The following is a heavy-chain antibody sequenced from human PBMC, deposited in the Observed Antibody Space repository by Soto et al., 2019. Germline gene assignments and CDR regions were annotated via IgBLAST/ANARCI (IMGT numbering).Heavy chain of an antibody. CDR2: INNSGST. J-gene: IGHJ3*02. CDR1: GGSLSSFY. Sequence: PSETLSLTCTVSGGSLSSFYWSWIRQPPGKGLEWIGYINNSGSTKYNPNLKSRVTISVHTSKNQFSLKLSSVTAADTAVYSCAREYSSGYVIIDAFDIWGQGTMVTVSS. D-gene: IGHD3-22*01. CDR3: AREYSSGYVIIDAFDI. V-gene: IGHV4-59*08.